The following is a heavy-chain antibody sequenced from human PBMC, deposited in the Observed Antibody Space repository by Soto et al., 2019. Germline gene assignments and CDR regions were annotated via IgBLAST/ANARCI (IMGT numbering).Heavy chain of an antibody. Sequence: PGGSLRLSCAASGFTFDDYAMHWVRQDPGKGLEWVSGISWNSGSIGYADSVKGRFTISRDNAKNSLYLQMNSLRVEDTALYYCAKDRDSSGWLGFDYWGQGTLVTVSS. CDR2: ISWNSGSI. V-gene: IGHV3-9*01. CDR3: AKDRDSSGWLGFDY. J-gene: IGHJ4*02. D-gene: IGHD6-19*01. CDR1: GFTFDDYA.